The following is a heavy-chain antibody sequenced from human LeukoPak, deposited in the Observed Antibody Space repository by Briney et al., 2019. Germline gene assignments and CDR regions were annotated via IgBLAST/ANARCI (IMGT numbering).Heavy chain of an antibody. CDR1: GGSFSGYY. D-gene: IGHD3-3*01. V-gene: IGHV4-34*01. CDR2: INHSGST. Sequence: PSETLSLTCAVYGGSFSGYYWSWIRQPPGKGLEWIGEINHSGSTNYNPSLKSRVTISVDTSKNQFSLKLSSVTAADTAVYYRAREPSRGIFGVVIPRGAFDIWGQGTMVTVSS. CDR3: AREPSRGIFGVVIPRGAFDI. J-gene: IGHJ3*02.